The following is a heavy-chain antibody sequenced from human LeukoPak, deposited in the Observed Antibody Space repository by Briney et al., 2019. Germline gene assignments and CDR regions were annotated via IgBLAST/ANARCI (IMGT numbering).Heavy chain of an antibody. V-gene: IGHV1-2*02. CDR2: INPNSGGT. CDR3: ARSSGYYYDAPD. J-gene: IGHJ4*02. CDR1: GYTFTGYY. D-gene: IGHD3-22*01. Sequence: ASVKVSCKASGYTFTGYYMHWVRQAPGQGLEWMGWINPNSGGTNYAQKFQGRVTMTRDASISTAYMELSRLRSDDTAVYYCARSSGYYYDAPDWGQGTLVTVSS.